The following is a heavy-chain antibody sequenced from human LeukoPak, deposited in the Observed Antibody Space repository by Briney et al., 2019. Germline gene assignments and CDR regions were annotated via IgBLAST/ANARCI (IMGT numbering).Heavy chain of an antibody. J-gene: IGHJ4*02. D-gene: IGHD6-13*01. V-gene: IGHV1-69*04. CDR2: IIPILGIA. Sequence: GASVKVSCKASGGTFSSYTISWVRQAPGQGLEWMGRIIPILGIANYAQKFQGRVTITADKSTSTAYMELSSLRSEDTAVYYCAREALAIAAAGKPYLDYWGQGTLVTVSS. CDR1: GGTFSSYT. CDR3: AREALAIAAAGKPYLDY.